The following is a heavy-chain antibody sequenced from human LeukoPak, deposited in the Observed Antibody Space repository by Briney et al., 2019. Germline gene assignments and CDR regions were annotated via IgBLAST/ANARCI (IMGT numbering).Heavy chain of an antibody. J-gene: IGHJ5*02. CDR3: ARAFGAYGGNWFDP. V-gene: IGHV4-30-4*01. Sequence: PSQTLSLTCTVSGGSISSGDYYWSWIRQPPGKGLEWIGYIYYSGSTYYNPSLKSRITISVDTSKNQFSLKLSSVTAADTAVYYCARAFGAYGGNWFDPWGQGTLVTASS. CDR2: IYYSGST. CDR1: GGSISSGDYY. D-gene: IGHD2-21*01.